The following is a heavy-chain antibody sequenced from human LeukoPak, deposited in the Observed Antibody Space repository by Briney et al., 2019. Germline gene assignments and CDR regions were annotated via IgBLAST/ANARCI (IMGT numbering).Heavy chain of an antibody. D-gene: IGHD3-10*01. CDR2: INPNSGGT. CDR1: GYTFTGYH. V-gene: IGHV1-2*02. Sequence: ASVKVSCKASGYTFTGYHMHWVRQAPGQGLEWMGWINPNSGGTNYAQKFQGRVTMTRDTSISTAYMELSRLRSDDTAVYYCARDQVLWFGESSFDYWGQGTLVTVSS. J-gene: IGHJ4*02. CDR3: ARDQVLWFGESSFDY.